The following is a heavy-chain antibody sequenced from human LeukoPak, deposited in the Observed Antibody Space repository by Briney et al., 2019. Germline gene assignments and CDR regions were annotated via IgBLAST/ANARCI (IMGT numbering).Heavy chain of an antibody. CDR1: GFTVSDKY. V-gene: IGHV3-66*01. D-gene: IGHD1-1*01. CDR3: ARGVAVWNYFDY. J-gene: IGHJ4*02. CDR2: LYIGGLT. Sequence: GGSLPISCVASGFTVSDKYMSWIRQAPGKGLDWVAVLYIGGLTYYEDSVKDRFITSRDKSKNKLRLQMNALRAEDTAVYFCARGVAVWNYFDYWGQGALVTVSS.